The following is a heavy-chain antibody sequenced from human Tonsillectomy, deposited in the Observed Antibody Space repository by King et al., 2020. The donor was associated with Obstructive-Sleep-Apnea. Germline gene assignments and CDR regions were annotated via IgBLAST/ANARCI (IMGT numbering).Heavy chain of an antibody. CDR2: IYPGNSDT. Sequence: QLVQSGAEVKKPGESLKISCKGSGYSFTSYWIAWVRQMPGTGLEWMGIIYPGNSDTRYSPSFQGQVTISADKPINTTYLQWSSLKASDTAMYFCAKVLAVAGTCYFDYWGQGALVSVSS. CDR1: GYSFTSYW. V-gene: IGHV5-51*01. CDR3: AKVLAVAGTCYFDY. D-gene: IGHD6-19*01. J-gene: IGHJ4*02.